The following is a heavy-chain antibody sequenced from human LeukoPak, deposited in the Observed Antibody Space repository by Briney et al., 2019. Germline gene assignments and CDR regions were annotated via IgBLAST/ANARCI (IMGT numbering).Heavy chain of an antibody. Sequence: GGSLRLSCAASGFTFSSYAMSWVRQAPGKGLEWVSAISGSGGSTYYADSVKGRFTISRDNSKNTLYLQMNSLRAEDTAVYYCAKDLGLIRSGYYNWFDPWGQGTLVTVSS. CDR2: ISGSGGST. CDR3: AKDLGLIRSGYYNWFDP. V-gene: IGHV3-23*01. J-gene: IGHJ5*02. CDR1: GFTFSSYA. D-gene: IGHD3-22*01.